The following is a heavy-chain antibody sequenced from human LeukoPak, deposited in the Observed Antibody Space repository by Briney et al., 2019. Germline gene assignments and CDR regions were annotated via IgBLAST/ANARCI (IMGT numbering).Heavy chain of an antibody. J-gene: IGHJ3*02. CDR2: INPSGGST. CDR3: ARERGSQVHVLFDI. D-gene: IGHD1-26*01. Sequence: GASVKVSCKVSGYTLTELSMHWVRQAPGQGLEWMGIINPSGGSTSYAQKFQGRVTMTRDTSTSTVYMELSSLRSEDTAVYYCARERGSQVHVLFDIWGQGTMVTVSS. CDR1: GYTLTELS. V-gene: IGHV1-46*01.